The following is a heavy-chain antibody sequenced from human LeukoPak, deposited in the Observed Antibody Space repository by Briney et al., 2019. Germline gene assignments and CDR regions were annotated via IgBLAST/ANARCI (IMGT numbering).Heavy chain of an antibody. Sequence: PGGSLRLSCSASGFTFNNYPMYWVRQPPGKGLGYVSVISSNGGSTYYADSVKGRFTTSRDNSKNTLYLQMSSLRAEDTAVYYCVKGGSSSSWYTWLDPWGQGALVTVSS. V-gene: IGHV3-64D*06. CDR2: ISSNGGST. CDR1: GFTFNNYP. D-gene: IGHD6-13*01. J-gene: IGHJ5*02. CDR3: VKGGSSSSWYTWLDP.